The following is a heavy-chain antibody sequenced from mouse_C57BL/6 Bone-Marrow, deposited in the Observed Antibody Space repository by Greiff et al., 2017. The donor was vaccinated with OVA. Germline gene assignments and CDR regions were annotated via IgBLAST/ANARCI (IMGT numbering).Heavy chain of an antibody. CDR1: GFPITSGYY. V-gene: IGHV12-3*01. J-gene: IGHJ4*01. Sequence: QVQLQQSGPGLVKPSQSLFLTCSITGFPITSGYYWIWIRQSPGKPLEWMGYITHSGETFYNPSLQSPISITRETSKNQFFLQLNSVTTEDTAMYYCSGDGGYYAMDYWGQGTSVTVSS. CDR2: ITHSGET. CDR3: SGDGGYYAMDY. D-gene: IGHD1-1*02.